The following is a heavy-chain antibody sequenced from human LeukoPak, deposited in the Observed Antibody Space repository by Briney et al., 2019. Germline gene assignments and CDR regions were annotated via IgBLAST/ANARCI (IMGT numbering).Heavy chain of an antibody. J-gene: IGHJ6*03. V-gene: IGHV4-34*01. Sequence: SETLSLTCAVYGGSFSGYYWSWIRKPPGKGLEWIGEINHSGSTNYNPSLKSRVTISVDTSKNQFSLKLSSVTAADTAVYYCARGRSPGVTMVRGVIWTPYYMDVWGKGTTVTVSS. D-gene: IGHD3-10*01. CDR2: INHSGST. CDR3: ARGRSPGVTMVRGVIWTPYYMDV. CDR1: GGSFSGYY.